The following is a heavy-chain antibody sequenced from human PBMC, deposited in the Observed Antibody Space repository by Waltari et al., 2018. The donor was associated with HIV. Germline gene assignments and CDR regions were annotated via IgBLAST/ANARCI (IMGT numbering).Heavy chain of an antibody. D-gene: IGHD5-18*01. V-gene: IGHV4-38-2*01. Sequence: QVQLQESGPGLVKPSETLSLTCSVSGYSIESGYYWGWIRQPPGKALEWIGSSLHSGNTYYNQSLTSQPTISQDTSKNQVSLKLSSGTAADTAVDYCASGSRRGHSHGIDYWGQGTLVTVSS. CDR2: SLHSGNT. CDR3: ASGSRRGHSHGIDY. CDR1: GYSIESGYY. J-gene: IGHJ4*02.